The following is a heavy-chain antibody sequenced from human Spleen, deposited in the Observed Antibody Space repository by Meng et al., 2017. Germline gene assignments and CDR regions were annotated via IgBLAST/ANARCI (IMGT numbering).Heavy chain of an antibody. CDR2: IYYTGST. Sequence: QGKLQGSGPGLGRPSETLSLTCTVSGDSVTSGNYYWSWIRQPPGKGPEWIGYIYYTGSTNYNPSLKSRLTMSIDTSKNRFSLKLTSVTAADTAVYYCARDPHTTGTYDLWGQGTLVTVSS. CDR3: ARDPHTTGTYDL. V-gene: IGHV4-61*03. CDR1: GDSVTSGNYY. D-gene: IGHD1-1*01. J-gene: IGHJ5*02.